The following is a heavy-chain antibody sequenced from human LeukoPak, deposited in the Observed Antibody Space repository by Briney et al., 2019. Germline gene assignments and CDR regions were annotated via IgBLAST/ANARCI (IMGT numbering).Heavy chain of an antibody. CDR3: ARQAGSPVGANYYMDV. Sequence: PSETLSLTWTVSGGSISSGGYYWSWIRQHPGKGLEWIGYIYYSGSTNYNPSLKSRVTISVDTSKNQFSLKLSSVTAADTAVYYCARQAGSPVGANYYMDVWGKGTTVTVSS. V-gene: IGHV4-61*08. D-gene: IGHD1-26*01. CDR2: IYYSGST. J-gene: IGHJ6*03. CDR1: GGSISSGGYY.